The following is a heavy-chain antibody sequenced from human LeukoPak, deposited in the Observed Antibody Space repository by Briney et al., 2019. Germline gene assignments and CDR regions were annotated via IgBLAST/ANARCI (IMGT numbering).Heavy chain of an antibody. V-gene: IGHV3-23*01. CDR2: ITGGGGST. J-gene: IGHJ4*02. CDR1: GFTFSSYA. D-gene: IGHD3-22*01. CDR3: AKLSGYPGAY. Sequence: GGSLRLSCAASGFTFSSYAMSWVRQAPGKGLEWVSDITGGGGSTYYADSVKGRFTLSRDNSKNTLYLQMNSLRAEDTAVYFCAKLSGYPGAYWGQGTLVTVSS.